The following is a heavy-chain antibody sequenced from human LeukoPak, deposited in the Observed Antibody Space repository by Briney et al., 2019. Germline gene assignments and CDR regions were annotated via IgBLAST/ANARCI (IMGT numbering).Heavy chain of an antibody. J-gene: IGHJ3*02. D-gene: IGHD4-17*01. CDR1: GFTFSSYS. CDR2: ISSSSSTI. CDR3: ARVIDYGDYEVAFDI. V-gene: IGHV3-48*04. Sequence: PGGSLRLSCAASGFTFSSYSMNWVRQAPGKGLEWVSYISSSSSTIYYADSVKGRFTISRDNAKNSLYLQMNSLRAEDTAVYYCARVIDYGDYEVAFDIWGQGTMVTVSS.